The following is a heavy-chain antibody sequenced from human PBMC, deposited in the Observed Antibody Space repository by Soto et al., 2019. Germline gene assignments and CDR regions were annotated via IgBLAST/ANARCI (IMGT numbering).Heavy chain of an antibody. CDR1: GYTFTSYA. J-gene: IGHJ6*03. Sequence: ASVKVSCKASGYTFTSYAMHWVRQAPGQRLEWMGWINAGNGNTKYSQKFQGRVTITRDTSASTAYMELSSLRSEDTAVYYCARDPVKSRYCSGGSCYPYYYMDVWGKGTTVTVSS. D-gene: IGHD2-15*01. V-gene: IGHV1-3*01. CDR2: INAGNGNT. CDR3: ARDPVKSRYCSGGSCYPYYYMDV.